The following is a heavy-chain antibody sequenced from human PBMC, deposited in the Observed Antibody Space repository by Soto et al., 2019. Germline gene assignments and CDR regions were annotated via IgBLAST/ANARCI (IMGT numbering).Heavy chain of an antibody. V-gene: IGHV4-39*01. J-gene: IGHJ5*02. D-gene: IGHD3-10*01. CDR1: GGSISSSSYY. CDR3: SGRLEKTYYYGSGSYYNDKWFDP. Sequence: SETLSLTCTVSGGSISSSSYYWGWIRQPPGKGLEWIGSIYYSGSTYYNPSLKSRVTISVDTSKNQFSLKLSSVTAADTAVYYCSGRLEKTYYYGSGSYYNDKWFDPWGQRTLVPVSP. CDR2: IYYSGST.